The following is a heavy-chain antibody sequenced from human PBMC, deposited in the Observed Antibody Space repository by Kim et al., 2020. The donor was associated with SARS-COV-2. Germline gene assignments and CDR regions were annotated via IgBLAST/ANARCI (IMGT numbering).Heavy chain of an antibody. CDR1: GGSISSSNW. CDR3: ARRGLSSSWYVGAFDI. V-gene: IGHV4-4*02. Sequence: SETLSLTCAVSGGSISSSNWCSWVRQPPGKGLEWIGEIYHSGSTNYNPSLKSRVTISVDKSKNQFSLKLSSVTAADTAVYYCARRGLSSSWYVGAFDIWGKGTMVTVSS. J-gene: IGHJ3*02. CDR2: IYHSGST. D-gene: IGHD6-13*01.